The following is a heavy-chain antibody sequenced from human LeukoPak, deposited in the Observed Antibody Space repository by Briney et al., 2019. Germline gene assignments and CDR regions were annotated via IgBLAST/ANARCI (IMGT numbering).Heavy chain of an antibody. J-gene: IGHJ4*02. CDR1: GFTFSSYG. D-gene: IGHD3-22*01. CDR2: ISYDGSNK. Sequence: GGSLRLSCAASGFTFSSYGMHWVRQAPGKGLEWVAVISYDGSNKYYADSAKGRFTISRDNSKNTLYLQMNSLRAEDTAVYYCAKDFYYYDSSGYYESEYYFDYWGQGTLVTVSS. CDR3: AKDFYYYDSSGYYESEYYFDY. V-gene: IGHV3-30*18.